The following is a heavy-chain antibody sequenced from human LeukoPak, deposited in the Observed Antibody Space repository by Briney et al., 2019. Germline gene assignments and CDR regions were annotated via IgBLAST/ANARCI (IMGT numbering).Heavy chain of an antibody. D-gene: IGHD6-13*01. CDR3: ARQSITATGIGDWFDA. CDR1: GYTFTGYY. J-gene: IGHJ5*02. V-gene: IGHV1-2*02. CDR2: INPNSGGT. Sequence: ASVKVSCKASGYTFTGYYMHWVRQAPGQGLEWMGWINPNSGGTKYAQKFQGRVTMTRDTSISTAYMELSRLRSEDTAVYYCARQSITATGIGDWFDAWGQGTLVTVSS.